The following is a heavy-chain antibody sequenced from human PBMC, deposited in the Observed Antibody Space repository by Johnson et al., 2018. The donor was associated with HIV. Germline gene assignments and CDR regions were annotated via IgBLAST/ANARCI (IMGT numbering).Heavy chain of an antibody. J-gene: IGHJ3*02. D-gene: IGHD3-22*01. CDR2: VSYDGNSK. V-gene: IGHV3-30*18. CDR1: GFTFDDYG. CDR3: AKDRPTSTVMLVGYDAFDI. Sequence: QVQLVESGGGVVRPGGSLRLSCAASGFTFDDYGMSWVRQAPGKGLGWVAAVSYDGNSKSYADSVKGRFTISRDHSKNTVYLQMSSLRPEDTAVYYCAKDRPTSTVMLVGYDAFDIWDQGTMVTVSS.